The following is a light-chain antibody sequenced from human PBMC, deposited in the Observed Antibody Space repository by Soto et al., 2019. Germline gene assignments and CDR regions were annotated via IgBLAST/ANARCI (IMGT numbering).Light chain of an antibody. CDR2: GAS. Sequence: EIVMTQSPATLPVSPGERATLSCRASQSISRYLAWYQQKPGQGPRLLIYGASSRATGTPDRFSGSGSGTDFTLTINRLEPEDFALYYCQQYGSSPPTFGQGTKVDIK. CDR1: QSISRY. J-gene: IGKJ1*01. CDR3: QQYGSSPPT. V-gene: IGKV3-20*01.